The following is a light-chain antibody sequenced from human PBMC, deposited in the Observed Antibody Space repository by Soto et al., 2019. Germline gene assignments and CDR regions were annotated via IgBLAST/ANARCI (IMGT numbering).Light chain of an antibody. J-gene: IGLJ1*01. CDR2: DVS. Sequence: QSVLTQPASVSGSPGQSITISCTGASSDVGNYNYVSWYQQHPGKAPKLIIYDVSNRPSGVSNRFSGSKSGNTASLTISGLQAEDEADYYCSSYTSSTTLYGFGTGTKVTVL. CDR3: SSYTSSTTLYG. V-gene: IGLV2-14*03. CDR1: SSDVGNYNY.